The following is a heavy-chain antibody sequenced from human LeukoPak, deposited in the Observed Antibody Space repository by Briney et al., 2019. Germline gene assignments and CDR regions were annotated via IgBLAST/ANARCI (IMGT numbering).Heavy chain of an antibody. CDR1: GFTFSNAW. CDR2: IKSKTDGGTT. Sequence: GSLRLSCAASGFTFSNAWMSWVRQAPGKGLEWVGRIKSKTDGGTTDYAAPVKGRFTTSRDDSKNTLYLQMNSLKTEDTAVYYCTTRSGGHYYYYYMDVWGKGTTVTVSS. D-gene: IGHD2-15*01. J-gene: IGHJ6*03. V-gene: IGHV3-15*01. CDR3: TTRSGGHYYYYYMDV.